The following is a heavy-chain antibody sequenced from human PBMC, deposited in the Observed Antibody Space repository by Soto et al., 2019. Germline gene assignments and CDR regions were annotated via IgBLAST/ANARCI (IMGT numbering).Heavy chain of an antibody. J-gene: IGHJ4*02. CDR1: GGSISSSSYY. V-gene: IGHV4-39*07. CDR3: ARYCVSAKCLDY. Sequence: SETLSLTCTVSGGSISSSSYYWGWIRQPPGKGLEWIGSIYYSGSTNYNPSLKSRVTISLDTSKNQLSLRLSSVTAADTAVYYCARYCVSAKCLDYWGQGTLVTVSS. D-gene: IGHD2-2*01. CDR2: IYYSGST.